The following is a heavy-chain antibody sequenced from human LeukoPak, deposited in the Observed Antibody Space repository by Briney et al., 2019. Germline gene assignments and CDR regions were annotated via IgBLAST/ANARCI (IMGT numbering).Heavy chain of an antibody. V-gene: IGHV3-7*01. J-gene: IGHJ4*02. CDR2: INPDGSGK. CDR1: GFTLSTYW. CDR3: ARGNIVVVPAAYSY. D-gene: IGHD2-2*01. Sequence: GGSLRLSCEASGFTLSTYWMNWVRQVPGKGLDWVANINPDGSGKRYVDSVKGRFTIARDNADNSLSLQMNSLRAEDTAVYYCARGNIVVVPAAYSYWGQGTLVTVSS.